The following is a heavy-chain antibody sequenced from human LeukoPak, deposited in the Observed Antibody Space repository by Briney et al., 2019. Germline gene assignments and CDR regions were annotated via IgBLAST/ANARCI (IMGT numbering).Heavy chain of an antibody. D-gene: IGHD3-9*01. CDR1: GFTVSSNY. Sequence: GGSLRLSCAASGFTVSSNYMSWVRQAPGKGLEGGSVIYSGGSTYYADSVKGRFTISRHNSKNTLYLQMNSLRAEDTAVYYCARASPAGYYNYYYYYGMDVWGQGTTVTVSS. J-gene: IGHJ6*02. CDR3: ARASPAGYYNYYYYYGMDV. CDR2: IYSGGST. V-gene: IGHV3-53*04.